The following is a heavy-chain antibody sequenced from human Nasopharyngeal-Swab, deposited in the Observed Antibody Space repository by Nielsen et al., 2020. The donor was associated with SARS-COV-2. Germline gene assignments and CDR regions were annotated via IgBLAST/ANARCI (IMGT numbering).Heavy chain of an antibody. J-gene: IGHJ3*02. D-gene: IGHD3-10*01. CDR2: SSGSGGST. V-gene: IGHV3-23*01. Sequence: GGSLRLSCAASGFTFSSYAMSWVRQAPGKGLGWVSASSGSGGSTYYADSVKGRFTTSRDNSKNTLYLQMHSLRVEDTALYYCAKDDVVRGDAFDIWGQGTMVTVSS. CDR3: AKDDVVRGDAFDI. CDR1: GFTFSSYA.